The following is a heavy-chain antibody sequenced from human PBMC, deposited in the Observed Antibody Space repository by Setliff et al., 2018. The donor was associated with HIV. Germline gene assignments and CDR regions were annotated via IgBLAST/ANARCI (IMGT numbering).Heavy chain of an antibody. CDR3: AIPGYYSGWYHFDY. D-gene: IGHD6-19*01. Sequence: GGSLRLSCAASGITFNTYAMHWVRQAPGKGLEWVAVISYDGSNKYYADSVKGRFTISRDNSKNTLYLQMNGLRAEDVAVYYCAIPGYYSGWYHFDYWGQGTLVTVSS. CDR2: ISYDGSNK. J-gene: IGHJ4*02. V-gene: IGHV3-30*04. CDR1: GITFNTYA.